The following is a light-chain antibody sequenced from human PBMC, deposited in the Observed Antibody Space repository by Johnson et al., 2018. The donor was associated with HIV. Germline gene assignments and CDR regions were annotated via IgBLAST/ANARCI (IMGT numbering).Light chain of an antibody. CDR2: RNN. Sequence: QSVLTQPPSVSAAPGQKVTISCSGSSSTIGNNYVSWYQLLPGTAPKLLIYRNNQRPSGVPDRFSGSKSGTSASLAISGLQAEDEADYYCGTWDSSLSVLYVFGTGTKVTVL. CDR3: GTWDSSLSVLYV. J-gene: IGLJ1*01. V-gene: IGLV1-51*02. CDR1: SSTIGNNY.